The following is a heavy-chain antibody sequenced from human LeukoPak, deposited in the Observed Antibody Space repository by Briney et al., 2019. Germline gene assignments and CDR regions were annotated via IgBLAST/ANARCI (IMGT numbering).Heavy chain of an antibody. CDR1: GFTFSNAW. CDR3: TTEPPNYYDSSGYHY. V-gene: IGHV3-15*01. J-gene: IGHJ4*02. D-gene: IGHD3-22*01. Sequence: GGSLRLSCAASGFTFSNAWMSWVRQAPGKGLEWVGRIKSKTDGGTTDYAAPVKGRFTISRDDSKNTLYLQMNSLITEDTAVYYCTTEPPNYYDSSGYHYWGQGTLVTVSS. CDR2: IKSKTDGGTT.